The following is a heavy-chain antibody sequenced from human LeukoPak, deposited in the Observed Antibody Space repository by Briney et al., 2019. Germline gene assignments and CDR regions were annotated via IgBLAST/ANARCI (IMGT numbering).Heavy chain of an antibody. CDR2: IYYSGST. CDR3: ARTGSGRDYYGMDV. CDR1: GGSISGAY. J-gene: IGHJ6*02. Sequence: SETLSLTCSVSGGSISGAYWSWIRQAPGKGLEWIGYIYYSGSTDYNPSLESRVTISIDTSKNHFSLNLTAVTAADTAIYYCARTGSGRDYYGMDVWGQGTSVTVSS. D-gene: IGHD5-12*01. V-gene: IGHV4-59*01.